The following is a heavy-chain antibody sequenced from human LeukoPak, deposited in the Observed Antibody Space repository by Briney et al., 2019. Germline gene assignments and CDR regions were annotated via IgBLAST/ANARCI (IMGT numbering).Heavy chain of an antibody. V-gene: IGHV3-74*01. CDR2: INSDGSST. CDR3: ARDTTDDYDFWSGYPNWFDP. CDR1: GFTFSSYW. J-gene: IGHJ5*02. Sequence: GGSLRLSCAASGFTFSSYWMHWVRQAPGKGLVWVSRINSDGSSTSYADSVKGRFTISRDNAKNTLYLQMNSLRAEDTAVYYRARDTTDDYDFWSGYPNWFDPWGQGTLVTVSS. D-gene: IGHD3-3*01.